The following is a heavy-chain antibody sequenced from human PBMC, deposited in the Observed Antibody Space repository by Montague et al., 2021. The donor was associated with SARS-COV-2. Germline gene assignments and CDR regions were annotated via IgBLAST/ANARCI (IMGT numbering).Heavy chain of an antibody. CDR2: FYYNGIT. V-gene: IGHV4-39*01. D-gene: IGHD3-10*01. CDR3: ARGMIRGVTTPFDY. J-gene: IGHJ4*02. CDR1: GGPFSSTSFY. Sequence: SETLSLTCSVSGGPFSSTSFYWGWIRQSPGKGLEWVANFYYNGITYYNPSLKSRVTLSVDPSTNQFFLKLTSVTAADTAVYFCARGMIRGVTTPFDYWGQGSQVTVSS.